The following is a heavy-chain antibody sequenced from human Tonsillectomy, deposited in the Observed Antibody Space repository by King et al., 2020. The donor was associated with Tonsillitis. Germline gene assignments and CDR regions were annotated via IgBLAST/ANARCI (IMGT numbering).Heavy chain of an antibody. J-gene: IGHJ4*02. CDR2: IYYSGST. CDR1: GGSISSYY. D-gene: IGHD3-22*01. CDR3: ARGGDYYDSSGYYLTPPDY. Sequence: VQLQESGPGLVKPSETLSLICTVSGGSISSYYWSWIRQPPGKGLEWIGYIYYSGSTNYNPSLKSRVSMSVDTSKNQFSLKLSSVTAADTAVYYCARGGDYYDSSGYYLTPPDYGGQGTLVTVSS. V-gene: IGHV4-59*01.